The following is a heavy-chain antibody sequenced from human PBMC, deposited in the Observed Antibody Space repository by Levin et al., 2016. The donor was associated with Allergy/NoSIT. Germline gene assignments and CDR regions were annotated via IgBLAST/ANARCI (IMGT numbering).Heavy chain of an antibody. V-gene: IGHV3-9*01. CDR1: GFTFDDYA. D-gene: IGHD4-11*01. CDR2: ISWNSGSI. Sequence: SLKISCAASGFTFDDYAMHWVRQAPGKGLEWVSGISWNSGSIGYADSVKGRFTISRDNAKNSLYLQMNSLRAEDTALYYCAKDIRPVTTKLDAFDIWGQGTMVTVSS. CDR3: AKDIRPVTTKLDAFDI. J-gene: IGHJ3*02.